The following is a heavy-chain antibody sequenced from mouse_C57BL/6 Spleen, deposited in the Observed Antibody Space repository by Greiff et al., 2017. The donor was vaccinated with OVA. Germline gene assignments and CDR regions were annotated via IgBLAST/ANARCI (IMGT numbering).Heavy chain of an antibody. V-gene: IGHV1-18*01. CDR1: GYTFTDYN. CDR3: ARCGGAMDY. Sequence: VQLQQSGPELVKPGASVKIPCKASGYTFTDYNMDWVKQSHGKSLEWIGDINPNNGGTIYNQKFKGKATLTVDTSSSTAYMELRSLTSKDTAVYYCARCGGAMDYWGQGTSVTVSS. CDR2: INPNNGGT. J-gene: IGHJ4*01.